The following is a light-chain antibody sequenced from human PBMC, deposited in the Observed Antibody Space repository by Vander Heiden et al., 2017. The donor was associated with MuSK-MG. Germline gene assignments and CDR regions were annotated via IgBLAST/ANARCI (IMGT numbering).Light chain of an antibody. CDR1: SADAGAFHF. V-gene: IGLV2-14*03. J-gene: IGLJ2*01. CDR2: DVK. Sequence: QSALTQPPSVSGSLGRSISISCTASSADAGAFHFVSCYQQHPGKVPKLVFYDVKLRPAGVARRFSGSKSGNTASLTISGLQPEDEAVYYCSSHTTSSPVIFGGGTRLTAL. CDR3: SSHTTSSPVI.